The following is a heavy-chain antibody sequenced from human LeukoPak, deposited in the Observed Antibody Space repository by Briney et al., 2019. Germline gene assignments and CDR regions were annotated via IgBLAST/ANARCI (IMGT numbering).Heavy chain of an antibody. V-gene: IGHV3-7*02. CDR3: TRGDRGYAESLY. Sequence: GGSLRLSCTVSGYSFREHWMSWVRQAPGKGLEWVGNIKEDGNEDYYVDSVEGRFVIFRDNAKNSLYLQMHSLRAEDTAVYYCTRGDRGYAESLYWGRGTLVTVSS. J-gene: IGHJ4*02. CDR1: GYSFREHW. CDR2: IKEDGNED. D-gene: IGHD5-12*01.